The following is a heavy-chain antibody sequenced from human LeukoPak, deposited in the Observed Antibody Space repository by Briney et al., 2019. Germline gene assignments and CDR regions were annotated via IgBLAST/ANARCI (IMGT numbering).Heavy chain of an antibody. CDR2: IYYSGST. Sequence: SETLSLTCTVSGGSISSGGYYWSWIRQHPGKGLEWIGYIYYSGSTYYNPSLKSRVTISVDTSKNQFSLKLSSVTAADTAVYYCAKDRRVYDILTPFDYWGQGTLVTVSS. CDR3: AKDRRVYDILTPFDY. D-gene: IGHD3-9*01. CDR1: GGSISSGGYY. V-gene: IGHV4-31*03. J-gene: IGHJ4*02.